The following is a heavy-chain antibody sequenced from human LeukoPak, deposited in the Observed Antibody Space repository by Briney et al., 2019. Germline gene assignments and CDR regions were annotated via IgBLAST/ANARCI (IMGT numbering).Heavy chain of an antibody. V-gene: IGHV4-30-4*08. CDR2: IYYSGST. J-gene: IGHJ3*02. CDR3: ARHDASSTSWQSPGAFDI. CDR1: GGSISSGDYY. D-gene: IGHD2-2*01. Sequence: PSQTLSLTCTVSGGSISSGDYYWSWIRQPPGKGLEWIGYIYYSGSTYYNPSLKSRVTISVDTSKNQFSLKLSSVTAADTAVYYCARHDASSTSWQSPGAFDIWGQGTMVTVSS.